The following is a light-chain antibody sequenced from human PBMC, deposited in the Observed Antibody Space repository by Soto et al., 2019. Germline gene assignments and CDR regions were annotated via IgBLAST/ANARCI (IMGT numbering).Light chain of an antibody. V-gene: IGKV3-20*01. CDR2: DTS. Sequence: EIVLTQSPGTLSLSPGERATLSCRDSQTLSNSFIALYQQKPGQAPRLLISDTSSRATGVPDRYSASGSGTDFTLTISRLEPEDFAVFFCQQYGTSEIIFGQGTRLEI. J-gene: IGKJ5*01. CDR3: QQYGTSEII. CDR1: QTLSNSF.